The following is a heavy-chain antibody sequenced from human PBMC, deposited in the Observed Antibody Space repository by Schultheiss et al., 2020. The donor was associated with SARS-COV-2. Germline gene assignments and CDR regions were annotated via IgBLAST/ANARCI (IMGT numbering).Heavy chain of an antibody. J-gene: IGHJ6*03. CDR3: ARVLRGDYYMDV. CDR2: IYTSGST. Sequence: SETLSLTCTVSGGSVSSGSYYWSWIRQPAGKGLEWIGRIYTSGSTNYNPSLKSRVTISVDTSKNQFSLKLSSVTAADTAVYYCARVLRGDYYMDVWGKGTTVTVSS. D-gene: IGHD4-17*01. CDR1: GGSVSSGSYY. V-gene: IGHV4-61*10.